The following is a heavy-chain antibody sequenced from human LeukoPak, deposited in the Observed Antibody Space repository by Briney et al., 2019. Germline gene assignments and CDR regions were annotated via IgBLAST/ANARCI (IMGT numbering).Heavy chain of an antibody. Sequence: GGSLRLSCAASGFTFSSYAMHWVRQAPGKGLEWGAVISYDGSNKYYADSVKGRFTISRDNSKNTLYLQMNSLRAEDTAVYYCARAEDGATATYIFDYWGQGTLVTVSS. V-gene: IGHV3-30-3*01. CDR2: ISYDGSNK. D-gene: IGHD5-18*01. CDR3: ARAEDGATATYIFDY. J-gene: IGHJ4*02. CDR1: GFTFSSYA.